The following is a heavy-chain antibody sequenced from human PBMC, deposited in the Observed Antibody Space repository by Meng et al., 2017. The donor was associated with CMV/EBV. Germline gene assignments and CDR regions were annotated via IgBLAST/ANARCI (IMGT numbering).Heavy chain of an antibody. CDR1: AATTSSRSYY. J-gene: IGHJ4*02. CDR2: IYYSGST. V-gene: IGHV4-39*07. CDR3: AREDRLWFFDY. D-gene: IGHD5-18*01. Sequence: LRKRSPGPREPQRPTSRNCSASAATTSSRSYYRVCIRQPPGNGLEWSWSIYYSGSTYYNPSLKSRVTISVDTYKNQFSLKLSSVTAADTAVYYWAREDRLWFFDYWGQGTLVTVSS.